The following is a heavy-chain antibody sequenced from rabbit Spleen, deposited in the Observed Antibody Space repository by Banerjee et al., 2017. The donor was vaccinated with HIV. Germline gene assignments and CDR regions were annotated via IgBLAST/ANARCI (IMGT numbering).Heavy chain of an antibody. CDR3: ARDTGSSFSSYGMDL. V-gene: IGHV1S45*01. D-gene: IGHD8-1*01. CDR1: GFSFSDRDV. J-gene: IGHJ6*01. CDR2: INTATGKA. Sequence: QEQLEESGGGLVKPEGSLTLTCKASGFSFSDRDVMCWVRQAPGKGLEWIACINTATGKAVYASWAKGRLTISKTSSTTVTLQMTSLTAADTATYFCARDTGSSFSSYGMDLWGPGTLVTVS.